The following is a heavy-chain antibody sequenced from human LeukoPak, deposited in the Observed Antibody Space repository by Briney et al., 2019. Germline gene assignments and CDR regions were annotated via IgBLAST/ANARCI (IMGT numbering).Heavy chain of an antibody. CDR2: IWYDGSNK. J-gene: IGHJ5*02. D-gene: IGHD6-13*01. V-gene: IGHV3-33*06. CDR3: AKEGYSSSLSFDP. CDR1: GFTFSSYG. Sequence: PGGSLGLSCAASGFTFSSYGMHWVSQAPGKGLEGVAVIWYDGSNKYYADSVKGRFTISRDNSKNTLYLQMNSLRAEDTAVYYCAKEGYSSSLSFDPWGQGTLVTVSS.